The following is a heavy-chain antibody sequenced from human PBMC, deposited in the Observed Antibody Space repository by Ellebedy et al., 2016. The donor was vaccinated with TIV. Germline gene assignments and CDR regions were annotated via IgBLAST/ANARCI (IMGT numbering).Heavy chain of an antibody. V-gene: IGHV4-34*01. D-gene: IGHD6-6*01. J-gene: IGHJ4*02. CDR3: ARGKSNLYRSIVARPYDY. CDR1: VGSFSGYY. CDR2: INHSGST. Sequence: MPSETLSLTCAVYVGSFSGYYWSWIRQPPGKGLEWIGEINHSGSTNYNPSLKSRVTISVDTSKNQFSLKVNSVTAAETAVYYCARGKSNLYRSIVARPYDYWGQGTLVTVSS.